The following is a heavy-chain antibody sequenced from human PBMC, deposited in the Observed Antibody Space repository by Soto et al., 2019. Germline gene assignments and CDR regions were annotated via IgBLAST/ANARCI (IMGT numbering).Heavy chain of an antibody. D-gene: IGHD3-3*01. J-gene: IGHJ6*03. V-gene: IGHV4-59*01. CDR2: IYYSGST. Sequence: PSETLSLTCTVSGGSISSYYWSWIRQPPGKGLEWIGYIYYSGSTNYNPSLKSRVTISVDTSKNQFSLKLSSVTAADTAVYYCARDTRSGMFGVVTPPYYYMDVWCKGTTVTVSS. CDR1: GGSISSYY. CDR3: ARDTRSGMFGVVTPPYYYMDV.